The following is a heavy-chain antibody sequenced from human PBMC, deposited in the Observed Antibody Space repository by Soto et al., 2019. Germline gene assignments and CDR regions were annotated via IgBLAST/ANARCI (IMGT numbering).Heavy chain of an antibody. V-gene: IGHV3-23*01. CDR1: GFIFSDYA. D-gene: IGHD2-15*01. J-gene: IGHJ3*02. Sequence: PGGSLRLSCAASGFIFSDYAMSWVRQAPGKGLEWVAGMGGANGDTYYAESVRGRFAISRDNSKSTLFLQLNSLRAEDTAVYFCAKDGVDHNSVWDPFDIWGQGTLVTVSS. CDR3: AKDGVDHNSVWDPFDI. CDR2: MGGANGDT.